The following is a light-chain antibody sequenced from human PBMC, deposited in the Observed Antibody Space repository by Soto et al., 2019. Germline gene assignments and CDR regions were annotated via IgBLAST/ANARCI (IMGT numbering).Light chain of an antibody. V-gene: IGKV1-39*01. CDR3: QQSYSTPRT. CDR1: QSISNY. CDR2: AAS. Sequence: DIQMTQSPSALSASVGDRVTITCRASQSISNYFNWYQQKPGKAPKLLMYAASSLQSGVPSRFGGSGSGTDFTLTISSLQPEDFATYYCQQSYSTPRTFGQGTKVEIK. J-gene: IGKJ1*01.